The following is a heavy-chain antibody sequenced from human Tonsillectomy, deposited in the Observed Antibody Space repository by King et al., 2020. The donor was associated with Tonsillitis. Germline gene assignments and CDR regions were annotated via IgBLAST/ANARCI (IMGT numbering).Heavy chain of an antibody. J-gene: IGHJ5*02. CDR2: IHYSGST. V-gene: IGHV4-39*07. CDR1: GGSISDISYY. Sequence: QLQESGPGLVKPSETLSLTCTVSGGSISDISYYWGWLRQPPGKGLEWIGNIHYSGSTYYNPSLKSRVIISLDTPKNQLSVKVTSVTAAEPAVYYCARAEGDVVAGIMYAPWGQGTLVTVSS. CDR3: ARAEGDVVAGIMYAP. D-gene: IGHD6-19*01.